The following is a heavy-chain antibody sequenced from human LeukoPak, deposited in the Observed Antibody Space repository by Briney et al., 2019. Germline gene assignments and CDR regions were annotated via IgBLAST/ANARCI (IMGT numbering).Heavy chain of an antibody. CDR3: ARGYSYGEGGGY. J-gene: IGHJ4*02. D-gene: IGHD5-18*01. V-gene: IGHV5-10-1*01. CDR2: IDSSDSYT. Sequence: GEYLRISRKGSGYSFTSYWISWVRQIPGKGMEWMGGIDSSDSYTNYSPSFQGHVTISADKSISTAYLQWSSLKASDTAMYYCARGYSYGEGGGYWGQGTLVTVSS. CDR1: GYSFTSYW.